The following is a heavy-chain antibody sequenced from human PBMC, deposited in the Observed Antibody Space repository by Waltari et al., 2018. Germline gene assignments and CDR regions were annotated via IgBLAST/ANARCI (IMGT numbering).Heavy chain of an antibody. V-gene: IGHV4-34*01. D-gene: IGHD3-22*01. CDR2: INHSGST. CDR1: GGSLSGYY. J-gene: IGHJ5*02. CDR3: AREEVYYYDSSGTNWFDP. Sequence: QVQLQQWGAGLLKPSETLSLTCAVYGGSLSGYYWSWIRQPPGKGLEWIGEINHSGSTNYNPSLKSRVTISVDTSKNQFSLKLSSVTAADTAVYYCAREEVYYYDSSGTNWFDPWGQGTLVTVSS.